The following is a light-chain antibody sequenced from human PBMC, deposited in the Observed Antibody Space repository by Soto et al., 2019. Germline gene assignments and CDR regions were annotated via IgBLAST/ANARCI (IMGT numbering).Light chain of an antibody. Sequence: DIQMTQSPSSLSASVGDRVTITSRASQSISSYLNWYQQKPGKAPKLLIYAASSLQSGVPSRFSGSGSGTDFTLTISSPQPEDFATYYCQQSYSTPLTFGGGTKVEIK. J-gene: IGKJ4*01. CDR3: QQSYSTPLT. CDR1: QSISSY. V-gene: IGKV1-39*01. CDR2: AAS.